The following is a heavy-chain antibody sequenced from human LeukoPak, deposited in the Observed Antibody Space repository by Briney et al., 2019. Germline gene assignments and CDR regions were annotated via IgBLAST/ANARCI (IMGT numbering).Heavy chain of an antibody. CDR2: INPNSGGT. CDR3: ARAVGYYYDSSGYYY. V-gene: IGHV1-2*02. D-gene: IGHD3-22*01. CDR1: GYTFTGYY. Sequence: ASAKVSCKASGYTFTGYYMHWVRQAPGQGLEWMGWINPNSGGTNYAQKFQGRVTMTRDTSISTAYMELSRLRSDDTAVYYCARAVGYYYDSSGYYYWGQGTLVTVSS. J-gene: IGHJ4*02.